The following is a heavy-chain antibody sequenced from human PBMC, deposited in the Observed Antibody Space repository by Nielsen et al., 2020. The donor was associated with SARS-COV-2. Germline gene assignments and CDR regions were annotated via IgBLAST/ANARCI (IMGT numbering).Heavy chain of an antibody. D-gene: IGHD3-10*01. CDR2: IWYDGSNK. V-gene: IGHV3-33*06. J-gene: IGHJ4*02. Sequence: SCAASGFTFSSYGMHWVRQAPGKGLEWVAVIWYDGSNKYYADSVKGRFTISRDNSKNTLYLQMNSLRTEDTAVYYCAKSNVVRGIIGYYFEYWGRGTAVNVSS. CDR1: GFTFSSYG. CDR3: AKSNVVRGIIGYYFEY.